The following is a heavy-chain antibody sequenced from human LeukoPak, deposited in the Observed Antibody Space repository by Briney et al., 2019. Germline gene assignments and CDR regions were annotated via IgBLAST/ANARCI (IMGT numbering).Heavy chain of an antibody. CDR2: IKDDGSEK. Sequence: GGSLRLSCAASGFSLNFYWMSGVRQAPGKGLEWVANIKDDGSEKYYVDSVKGRFTISRDNAKNSLYLQMNSLRVEDTAVYYCASLDYWGQGTLVTVSS. CDR3: ASLDY. J-gene: IGHJ4*02. CDR1: GFSLNFYW. V-gene: IGHV3-7*01.